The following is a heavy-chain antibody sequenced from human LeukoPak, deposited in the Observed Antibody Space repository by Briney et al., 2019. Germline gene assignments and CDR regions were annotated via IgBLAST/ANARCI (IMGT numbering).Heavy chain of an antibody. J-gene: IGHJ6*02. CDR2: MNPNSGNT. V-gene: IGHV1-8*02. Sequence: GASVKVSCKASGYTFTSYYMHWVRQAPGQGLEWMGWMNPNSGNTGYAQKFQGRVTMTRNTSISTAYMELSSLRSEDTAVYYCARGDRNYYYYGMDVWGQGTTVTVSS. D-gene: IGHD5/OR15-5a*01. CDR3: ARGDRNYYYYGMDV. CDR1: GYTFTSYY.